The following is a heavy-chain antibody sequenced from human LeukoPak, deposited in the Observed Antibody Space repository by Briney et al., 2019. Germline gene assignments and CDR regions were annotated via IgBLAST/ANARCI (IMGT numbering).Heavy chain of an antibody. Sequence: SQTLSLTCTVSGGSISSGGYYWSWIRQHPGKGLEWIGYIYYSGNTYYNPSLKSRVTISVDTSKNQFSLKLSSVTAADTAVYYCARENVILAYGMDVWGQGTTVTVSS. CDR2: IYYSGNT. CDR3: ARENVILAYGMDV. CDR1: GGSISSGGYY. V-gene: IGHV4-31*03. J-gene: IGHJ6*02. D-gene: IGHD3/OR15-3a*01.